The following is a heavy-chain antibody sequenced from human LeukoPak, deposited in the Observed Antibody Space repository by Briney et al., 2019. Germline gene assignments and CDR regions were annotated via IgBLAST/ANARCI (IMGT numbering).Heavy chain of an antibody. CDR2: ISSTSSYI. V-gene: IGHV3-21*01. CDR1: GFTFSSYN. D-gene: IGHD3-22*01. Sequence: PGGSLRLSCAASGFTFSSYNMNWVRQAPGKGLEWVSSISSTSSYIYYADSVKGRFTISRDNAKNSLYLQMSSLRAEDTAVYYCARVHYYDSSGYSHWGQGTLVTVSS. J-gene: IGHJ4*02. CDR3: ARVHYYDSSGYSH.